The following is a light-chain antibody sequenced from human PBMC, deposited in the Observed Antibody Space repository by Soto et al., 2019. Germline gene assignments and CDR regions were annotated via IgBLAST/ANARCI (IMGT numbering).Light chain of an antibody. CDR2: GAS. J-gene: IGKJ5*01. CDR3: QQRSNWPAN. V-gene: IGKV3-11*01. Sequence: EIVLTQSPSTLSLAPGERATRSCRASQSVTTYLAWYQQRPGQAPRLLIYGASNRATGIPARFSGSGSGTDFTLTINSLEPEDFAVYYCQQRSNWPANFGQGTRLEIK. CDR1: QSVTTY.